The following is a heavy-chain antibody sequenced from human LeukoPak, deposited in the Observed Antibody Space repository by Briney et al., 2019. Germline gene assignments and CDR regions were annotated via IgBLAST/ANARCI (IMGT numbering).Heavy chain of an antibody. V-gene: IGHV4-34*01. J-gene: IGHJ5*02. CDR1: GGSFSGYY. Sequence: KPSETLSLTCAVYGGSFSGYYWSWIRQPPGKGLEWIGEINHSGSTNYNPSLKSRVTISVDTSKNQFSLKLSSVTAADTAVYYCATGIAAADNWFDPWGQGTLVTVSS. D-gene: IGHD6-13*01. CDR3: ATGIAAADNWFDP. CDR2: INHSGST.